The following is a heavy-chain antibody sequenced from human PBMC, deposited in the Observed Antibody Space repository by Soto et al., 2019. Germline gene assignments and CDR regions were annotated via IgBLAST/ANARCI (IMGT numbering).Heavy chain of an antibody. Sequence: QVQLVESGGGVVQPGGSLRLSCAASGFTFSTYAMQWVRQAPGKGLEWVAVVSSEGGTQFYADSVKGRFTISRDNSKNSVYLQMSSLTIEDADIYYCARETYYRGHVIGDLGLWGRGTLVTVSS. D-gene: IGHD3-10*01. CDR2: VSSEGGTQ. CDR1: GFTFSTYA. J-gene: IGHJ2*01. V-gene: IGHV3-30-3*01. CDR3: ARETYYRGHVIGDLGL.